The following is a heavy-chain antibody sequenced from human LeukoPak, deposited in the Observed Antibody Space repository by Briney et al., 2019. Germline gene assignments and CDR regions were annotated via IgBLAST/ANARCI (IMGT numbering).Heavy chain of an antibody. Sequence: GGSLRLSCAASGLTFSNAWMSWVRQAPGKGLEWVGRIKSKTDGGTTDYAAPVKGRFTISRDDSKNTLYLQMNSLKTEDTAVYYCTTTNYYDSSGYYPDYWGQGTLVTVSS. J-gene: IGHJ4*02. CDR3: TTTNYYDSSGYYPDY. CDR1: GLTFSNAW. CDR2: IKSKTDGGTT. V-gene: IGHV3-15*01. D-gene: IGHD3-22*01.